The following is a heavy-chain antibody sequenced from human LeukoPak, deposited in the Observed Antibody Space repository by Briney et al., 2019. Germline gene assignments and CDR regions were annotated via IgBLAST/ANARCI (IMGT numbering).Heavy chain of an antibody. CDR1: QFTFRSFD. V-gene: IGHV3-48*01. CDR3: ARAFDY. Sequence: GGAPRISCAAPQFTFRSFDMNWVRQAPGKGLEWVAHISTGSSTKYYADSVKGRFTISRDDAKNSVYLQMNSLRADDTAVYYCARAFDYWGQGTLVTVAS. J-gene: IGHJ4*02. CDR2: ISTGSSTK.